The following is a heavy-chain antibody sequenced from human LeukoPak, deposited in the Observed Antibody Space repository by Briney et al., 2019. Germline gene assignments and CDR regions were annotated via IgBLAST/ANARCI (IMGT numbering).Heavy chain of an antibody. Sequence: PGGSLRLSCAASGFTFDDYAMHWVRHAPGKGLEWVSGISWNSGSIGYADSVKGRFTISRDNAKNSLYLQMNSLRAEDMALYYCAKDIGPGPGDAFDIWGQGTMVTVSS. V-gene: IGHV3-9*03. CDR2: ISWNSGSI. CDR3: AKDIGPGPGDAFDI. J-gene: IGHJ3*02. CDR1: GFTFDDYA.